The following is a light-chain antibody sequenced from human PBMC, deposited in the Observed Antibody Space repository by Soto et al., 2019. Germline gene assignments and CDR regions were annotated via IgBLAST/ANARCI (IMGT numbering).Light chain of an antibody. CDR3: AAWDDSLNGYV. CDR2: SYN. J-gene: IGLJ1*01. CDR1: SSNIGSNT. Sequence: QSVLTQPPSASGTPGQRVTISCSGSSSNIGSNTVNWYQQLPGTAPKLLIYSYNQRPSGVPDRFSDSKSGTSASLAISGLQSEDEADYYCAAWDDSLNGYVFGPGTKVTVL. V-gene: IGLV1-44*01.